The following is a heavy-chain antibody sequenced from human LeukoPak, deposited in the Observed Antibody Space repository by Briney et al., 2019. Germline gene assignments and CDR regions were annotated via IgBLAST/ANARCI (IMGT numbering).Heavy chain of an antibody. V-gene: IGHV3-33*01. Sequence: GGSLRLSCAASGFIFSSYGMHWVRQAPGKGLEWVAVIWYDGSNRQYGDSVKGRFTISRDNSKNTLYLQMSSLRAEDTAVYYCARDTGLWFGELFNYWGQGTLVTVSS. CDR3: ARDTGLWFGELFNY. CDR1: GFIFSSYG. CDR2: IWYDGSNR. D-gene: IGHD3-10*01. J-gene: IGHJ4*02.